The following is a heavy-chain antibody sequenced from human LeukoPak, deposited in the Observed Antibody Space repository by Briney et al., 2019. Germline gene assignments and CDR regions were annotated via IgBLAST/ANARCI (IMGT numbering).Heavy chain of an antibody. CDR1: GFSFSMYW. Sequence: GGSLRLSCEASGFSFSMYWMAWVRQAPGKGLEWVANIKRDGSERHCLDSVRGRFTVSRDNAKNSLYLQLNSLRAEDTAVYFCARDPTYYESSAYYDSYDIWGQGTMVTVSS. CDR2: IKRDGSER. J-gene: IGHJ3*02. CDR3: ARDPTYYESSAYYDSYDI. D-gene: IGHD3-22*01. V-gene: IGHV3-7*01.